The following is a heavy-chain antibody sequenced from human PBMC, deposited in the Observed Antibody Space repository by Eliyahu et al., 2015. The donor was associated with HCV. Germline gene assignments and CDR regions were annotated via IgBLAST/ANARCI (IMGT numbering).Heavy chain of an antibody. J-gene: IGHJ6*02. CDR1: GFTLNTYX. CDR2: ISRSSNNI. CDR3: ARADLSLSDFDV. D-gene: IGHD2-21*02. V-gene: IGHV3-21*01. Sequence: EVQVVXSXGVLVKPXXSLXLSCAASGFTLNTYXMNWVRQAPGKGLXWVSSISRSSNNIYYADSVKGRFTISRDNARNSLYLQMNSLRAEDTAVYYCARADLSLSDFDVWGQGTTVTVSS.